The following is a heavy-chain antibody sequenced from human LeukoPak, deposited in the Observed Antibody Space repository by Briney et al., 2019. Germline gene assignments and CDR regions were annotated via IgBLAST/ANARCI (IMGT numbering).Heavy chain of an antibody. D-gene: IGHD3-10*01. Sequence: ASVKVSCKVSGYTLTELSMHWVRQAPGKGLEWMGGFDPEDGETIYAQKFQGRVTMTEDTSTDTAYMELSSLRSEDTAVYYCETGSVTSMVRGVIGFDYWGQGTLVTGS. CDR3: ETGSVTSMVRGVIGFDY. V-gene: IGHV1-24*01. J-gene: IGHJ4*02. CDR1: GYTLTELS. CDR2: FDPEDGET.